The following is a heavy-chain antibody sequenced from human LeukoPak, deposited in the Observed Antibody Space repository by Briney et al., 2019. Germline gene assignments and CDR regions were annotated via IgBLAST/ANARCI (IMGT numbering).Heavy chain of an antibody. Sequence: PSETLSLTCAVAGASISSYYWSWIRQPPGKGLEWIGYIYDSGSTNYNPSLKSRVTISVDTSKNQFSLKLSSVAAADTAVYYCARDRIAAAGMSAFDIWGQGTMVTVSS. CDR1: GASISSYY. CDR3: ARDRIAAAGMSAFDI. D-gene: IGHD6-13*01. CDR2: IYDSGST. J-gene: IGHJ3*02. V-gene: IGHV4-59*01.